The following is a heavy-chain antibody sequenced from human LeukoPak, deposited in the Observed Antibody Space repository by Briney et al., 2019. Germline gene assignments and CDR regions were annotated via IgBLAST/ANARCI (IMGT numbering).Heavy chain of an antibody. Sequence: PGGSLRLSCAASGFTFSSYSMNWVRQAPGKGLEWVSYISSSSTIYYADSVKGRFTISRDNAKNSLYLQMNSLRAEDTAVYYCAREGRYSGYDYAYYYYHMDVWGKGTTVTVSS. CDR1: GFTFSSYS. CDR3: AREGRYSGYDYAYYYYHMDV. J-gene: IGHJ6*03. V-gene: IGHV3-48*04. D-gene: IGHD5-12*01. CDR2: ISSSSTI.